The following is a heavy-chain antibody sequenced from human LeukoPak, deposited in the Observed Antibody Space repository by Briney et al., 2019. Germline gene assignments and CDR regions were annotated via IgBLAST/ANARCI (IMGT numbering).Heavy chain of an antibody. CDR2: ISDSGAYI. Sequence: DSLKIPCAAAGYTYSPYTMSWARQARGKGLQWVTAISDSGAYIYYADSEKARFTISRHNDKHALYLKMKSLRADDTAVYYCAKKTCSGGACYSALWFDPWGQGTLVTVSS. J-gene: IGHJ5*02. CDR1: GYTYSPYT. CDR3: AKKTCSGGACYSALWFDP. V-gene: IGHV3-23*01. D-gene: IGHD2-21*01.